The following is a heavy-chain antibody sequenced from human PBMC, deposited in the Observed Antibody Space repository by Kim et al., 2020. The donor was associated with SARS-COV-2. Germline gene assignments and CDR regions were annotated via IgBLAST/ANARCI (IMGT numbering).Heavy chain of an antibody. Sequence: SETLSLTCTVSGGSISSSSYYWGWIRQPPGKGLEWIGSIYYSGSTYYNPSLKSRVTISVDTSKNQFSLKLSSVTAADTAVYYCARLVFDYYDSSIYYYYGMDVWGQGTTVTVSS. CDR3: ARLVFDYYDSSIYYYYGMDV. CDR2: IYYSGST. D-gene: IGHD3-22*01. J-gene: IGHJ6*02. V-gene: IGHV4-39*01. CDR1: GGSISSSSYY.